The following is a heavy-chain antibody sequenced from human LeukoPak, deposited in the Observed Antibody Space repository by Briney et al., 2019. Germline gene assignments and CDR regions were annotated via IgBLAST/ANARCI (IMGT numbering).Heavy chain of an antibody. J-gene: IGHJ6*03. V-gene: IGHV4-4*07. CDR2: IYTSGST. Sequence: PSETLSLTCTVSGDSISSYYWSWIRQPAGKGLEWIGRIYTSGSTNYNPSLKSRVTMSVDTSKNQFSLKLSSVTAADTAVYYCARGGHSNYEKYYYYMDVWGKGTTVTVSS. CDR1: GDSISSYY. D-gene: IGHD4-11*01. CDR3: ARGGHSNYEKYYYYMDV.